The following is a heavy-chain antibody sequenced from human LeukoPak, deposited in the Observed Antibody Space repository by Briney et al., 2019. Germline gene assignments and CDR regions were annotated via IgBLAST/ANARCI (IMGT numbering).Heavy chain of an antibody. CDR3: ASDDTSGYTGFY. V-gene: IGHV1-18*04. J-gene: IGHJ4*02. CDR2: ISAYNGNT. Sequence: ASVKVSCKASVYTFTNYGISWVRQAPGQGLEWMGWISAYNGNTNYAQKLQGRVTMTTDTSTSTAYMELRSLRSDDTAVYYCASDDTSGYTGFYWGQGTLVTVS. CDR1: VYTFTNYG. D-gene: IGHD3-22*01.